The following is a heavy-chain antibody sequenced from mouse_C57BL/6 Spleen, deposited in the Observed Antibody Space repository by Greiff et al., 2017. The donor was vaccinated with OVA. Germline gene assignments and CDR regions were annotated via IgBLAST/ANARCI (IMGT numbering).Heavy chain of an antibody. V-gene: IGHV1-42*01. J-gene: IGHJ2*01. CDR1: GYSFTGYY. CDR2: INPSTGGT. D-gene: IGHD4-1*01. CDR3: ARSTGDYFDY. Sequence: VQLQQSGPELVKPGASVKISCKASGYSFTGYYMNWVKQSPEKSLEWIGEINPSTGGTTYNQKFKAKATLTVDKSSSTVYMQLKSLTSEDSAVYYCARSTGDYFDYWGQGTTLTVSS.